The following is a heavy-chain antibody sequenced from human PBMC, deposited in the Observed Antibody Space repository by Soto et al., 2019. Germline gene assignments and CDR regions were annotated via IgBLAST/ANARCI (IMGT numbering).Heavy chain of an antibody. J-gene: IGHJ4*02. CDR3: AHSLYCSGGSCYAYYFDY. V-gene: IGHV2-5*02. Sequence: QITLKESGPTLVKPTQTLTLTCTFSGFSLSTSGVGVGWIRQPPGKALEWLALIYWDDDKRYSPSLKSRLTITEDTSKNQVVLTMTNMDPVDTATYYCAHSLYCSGGSCYAYYFDYWGQGTLVTVSS. CDR1: GFSLSTSGVG. D-gene: IGHD2-15*01. CDR2: IYWDDDK.